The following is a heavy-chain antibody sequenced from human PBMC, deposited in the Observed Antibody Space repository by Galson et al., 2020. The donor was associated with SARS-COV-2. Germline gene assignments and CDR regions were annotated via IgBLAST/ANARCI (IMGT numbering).Heavy chain of an antibody. J-gene: IGHJ4*02. D-gene: IGHD6-13*01. V-gene: IGHV4-59*01. CDR3: ARLSSSWYEGFDS. Sequence: ASETLSLTCSVSGGSISDYYWTWIRQTPGMGLEYIGYIYHSGSTNYNPSLKSRVTISVDTSKNQFSLKLRSLTAADTALYYCARLSSSWYEGFDSWGQGTLITVSS. CDR1: GGSISDYY. CDR2: IYHSGST.